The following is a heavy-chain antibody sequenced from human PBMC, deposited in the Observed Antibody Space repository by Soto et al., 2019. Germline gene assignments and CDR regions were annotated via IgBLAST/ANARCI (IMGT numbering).Heavy chain of an antibody. J-gene: IGHJ6*02. Sequence: EVQLVESGGGLVQPGGSLRLSCAASGLTVSSNYMSWVRQAPGKGLEWVSVMYSGGSTYYADSVKGRFIISRDNYKNTLYLQMDSMRVEDTAVYYGARDSSLHQPLFYGMDVWGQGTTVTVSS. D-gene: IGHD2-2*01. CDR1: GLTVSSNY. CDR3: ARDSSLHQPLFYGMDV. CDR2: MYSGGST. V-gene: IGHV3-66*01.